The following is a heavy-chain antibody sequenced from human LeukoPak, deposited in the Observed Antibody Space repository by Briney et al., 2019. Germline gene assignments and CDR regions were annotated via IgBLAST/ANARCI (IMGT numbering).Heavy chain of an antibody. CDR3: AKDRLSMVRGVWTFYYYAMDV. Sequence: GGSLRLSCAASGFTFSSYGMHWVRQAPGKGLEWVAVISYDGSNKFYADSVKGRFTISRDNSKNALYLQMNSLGAEDTAVYYCAKDRLSMVRGVWTFYYYAMDVWGQGTTVTVSS. CDR2: ISYDGSNK. V-gene: IGHV3-30*18. J-gene: IGHJ6*02. D-gene: IGHD3-10*01. CDR1: GFTFSSYG.